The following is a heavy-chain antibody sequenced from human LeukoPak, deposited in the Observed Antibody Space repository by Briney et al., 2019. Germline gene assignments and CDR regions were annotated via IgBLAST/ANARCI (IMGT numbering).Heavy chain of an antibody. J-gene: IGHJ4*02. D-gene: IGHD6-13*01. Sequence: PSETLSLTCTVSGGSISSGSYYWSWIRQPAGKGLEWIGRIYTSGSTNYNPSLKSRVTISVDTSKNQFSLKLSSVTAADTAVYYCARGRVAAAGFFDYWGQGTLVTVSS. CDR3: ARGRVAAAGFFDY. CDR1: GGSISSGSYY. V-gene: IGHV4-61*02. CDR2: IYTSGST.